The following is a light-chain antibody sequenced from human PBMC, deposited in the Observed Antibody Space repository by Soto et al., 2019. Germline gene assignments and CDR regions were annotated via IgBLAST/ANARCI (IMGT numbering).Light chain of an antibody. CDR1: QGISRW. J-gene: IGKJ5*01. CDR3: QQYDNLPII. V-gene: IGKV1-12*01. Sequence: DIQMTQSPSSVSASVGDRITITCRASQGISRWLAWYQQKPGRAPKLLIYAASNLQTGVPSRFSGSGSGTDFALTITSLQAEDFATYYCQQYDNLPIIFGQGTRLEIK. CDR2: AAS.